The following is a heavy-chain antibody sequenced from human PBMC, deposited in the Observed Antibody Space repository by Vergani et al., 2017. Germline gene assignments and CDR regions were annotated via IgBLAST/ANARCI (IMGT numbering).Heavy chain of an antibody. Sequence: QVQLQESGPGLVKPSETLSLTCTVSGVSISRYYWSSLRQPPGQVLECLWYISYSGSRSTNYNPSLKSRVTISMDTSQNQFSRELYAVTAADTAVYYFAIYPCCSGGSCYSADYWGQGVLVTVSP. CDR3: AIYPCCSGGSCYSADY. J-gene: IGHJ4*02. D-gene: IGHD2-15*01. CDR2: ISYSGSRST. V-gene: IGHV4-59*01. CDR1: GVSISRYY.